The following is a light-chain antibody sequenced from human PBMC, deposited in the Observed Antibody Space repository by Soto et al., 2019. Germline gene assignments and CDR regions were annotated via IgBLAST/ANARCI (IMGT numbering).Light chain of an antibody. CDR2: AAS. CDR1: QSISSY. J-gene: IGKJ1*01. CDR3: QQSYSTPPWT. V-gene: IGKV1-39*01. Sequence: DIQITQSPSSLSASVGDRVTITCRASQSISSYLNWYQQKPGKAPKLLISAASSLQSGVPSRFSGSGSGTDFTLTISSLKPEDFATYYCQQSYSTPPWTFGQGTKVDIK.